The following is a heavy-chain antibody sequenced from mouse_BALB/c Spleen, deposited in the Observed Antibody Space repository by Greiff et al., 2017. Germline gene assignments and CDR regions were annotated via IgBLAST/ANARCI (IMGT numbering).Heavy chain of an antibody. D-gene: IGHD1-1*01. J-gene: IGHJ3*01. CDR2: IWGGGST. CDR1: GFSLTDYG. Sequence: VKLVESGPGLVAPSQSLSITCTVSGFSLTDYGVSWIRQPPGKGLEWLGVIWGGGSTYYNSALKSRLSISKDNSKSQVFLKMNSLQTDDTAMYYCAKHDDYGSPSFAYWGQGTLVTVSA. CDR3: AKHDDYGSPSFAY. V-gene: IGHV2-6-5*01.